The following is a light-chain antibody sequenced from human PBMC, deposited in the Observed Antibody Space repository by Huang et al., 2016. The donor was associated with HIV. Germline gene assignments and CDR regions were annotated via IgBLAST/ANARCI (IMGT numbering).Light chain of an antibody. Sequence: EIVMTQSPATLSVSPGESATLPCRASQSFSNYLAWYQQKPGQAPRLLIYDASTGATGIPAWFSGSGSGTEFTLTISSLQSEDSAVYYCQQYNDWPLTFGGGTKVEIK. J-gene: IGKJ4*01. CDR2: DAS. V-gene: IGKV3-15*01. CDR3: QQYNDWPLT. CDR1: QSFSNY.